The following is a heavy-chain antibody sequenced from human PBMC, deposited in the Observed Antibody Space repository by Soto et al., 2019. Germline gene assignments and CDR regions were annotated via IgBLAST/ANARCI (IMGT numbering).Heavy chain of an antibody. CDR2: IYYSGST. CDR3: ARWTIDFWSGYPYYFDY. J-gene: IGHJ4*02. V-gene: IGHV4-31*03. Sequence: QVQLQESGPGLVKPSQTLSLTCTVSGGSISSGGYYWSWIRQHPVKGLEWIGYIYYSGSTYYNPSLKSRVTISLDTSKNQFSLKLSSVTAADTAVYYCARWTIDFWSGYPYYFDYWGQGTLVTVSS. D-gene: IGHD3-3*01. CDR1: GGSISSGGYY.